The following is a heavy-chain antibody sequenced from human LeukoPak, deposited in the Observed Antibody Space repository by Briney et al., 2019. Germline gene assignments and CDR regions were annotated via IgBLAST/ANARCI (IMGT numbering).Heavy chain of an antibody. CDR3: ARSQDGYNSIDC. Sequence: SETLSLTCTVSGGSLSTYYRSWIRQPPGRGLEWIGNIYYSGSNIYDSRSTIYDPSLKDRVTISLDTSTNQVSLRLGSFTAADTAVYYCARSQDGYNSIDCWGQGTLVTVSS. D-gene: IGHD5-24*01. CDR2: IYYSGSNIYDSRST. J-gene: IGHJ4*02. V-gene: IGHV4-59*01. CDR1: GGSLSTYY.